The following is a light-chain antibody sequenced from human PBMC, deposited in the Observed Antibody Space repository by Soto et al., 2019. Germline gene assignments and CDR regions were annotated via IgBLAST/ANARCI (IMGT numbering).Light chain of an antibody. CDR3: QQRSNWPGT. CDR1: QSLSSS. CDR2: DAS. J-gene: IGKJ2*01. Sequence: EIVLTQSPATLSLSPGERATLSCRASQSLSSSLAWYQQKPGQAPRLLIYDASNRATGIPARFSGSGSGPDFTLTISSLEPEDCAVYYCQQRSNWPGTFGQGTKLEIK. V-gene: IGKV3-11*01.